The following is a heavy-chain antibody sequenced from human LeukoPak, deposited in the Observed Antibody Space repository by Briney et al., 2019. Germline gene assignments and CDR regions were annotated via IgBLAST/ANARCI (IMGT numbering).Heavy chain of an antibody. V-gene: IGHV4-34*01. D-gene: IGHD3-22*01. CDR2: TNHSGST. CDR1: GGSFSGYY. CDR3: ARWQFILVDDSSGYYSH. J-gene: IGHJ4*02. Sequence: SETLSLTCAVYGGSFSGYYWSWIRQPPGKGLEWIGETNHSGSTNYNPSLKSRVTISVDTSKNQFSLKLSSVTAADTAVYYCARWQFILVDDSSGYYSHWGQGTLVTVSS.